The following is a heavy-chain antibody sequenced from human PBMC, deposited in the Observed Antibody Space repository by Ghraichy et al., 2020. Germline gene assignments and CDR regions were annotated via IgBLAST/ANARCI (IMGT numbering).Heavy chain of an antibody. Sequence: GALRLSCAASGFTVSSNYMSWVRQAPGKGLEWVSVIYSGGSTYYADSVKGRFTISRDNSKNTLYLQMNSLRAEDTAVYYCARPSRGYSGYDWFAGEFDIWGQGTMVTVSS. CDR3: ARPSRGYSGYDWFAGEFDI. J-gene: IGHJ3*02. CDR2: IYSGGST. D-gene: IGHD5-12*01. CDR1: GFTVSSNY. V-gene: IGHV3-53*01.